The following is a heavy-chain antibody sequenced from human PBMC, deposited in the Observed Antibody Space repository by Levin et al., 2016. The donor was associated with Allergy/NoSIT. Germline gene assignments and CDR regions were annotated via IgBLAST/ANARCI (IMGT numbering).Heavy chain of an antibody. CDR3: ARGNGITMVRGDKFDY. D-gene: IGHD3-10*01. Sequence: WVRQAPGQGLEWMGRIIPILGIANYAQKFQGRVTITADKSTSTAYMELSSLRSEDTAVYYCARGNGITMVRGDKFDYWGQGTLVTVSS. CDR2: IIPILGIA. V-gene: IGHV1-69*04. J-gene: IGHJ4*02.